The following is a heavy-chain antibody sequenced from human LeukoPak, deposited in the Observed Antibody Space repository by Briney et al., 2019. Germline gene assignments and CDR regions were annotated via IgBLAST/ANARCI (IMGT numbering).Heavy chain of an antibody. CDR1: GGPVSSSSYY. V-gene: IGHV4-39*07. CDR2: IYYAGDT. D-gene: IGHD6-19*01. CDR3: AREYSSGWYDY. Sequence: SGTLSLTCTVSGGPVSSSSYYWGWVRQSPEKGLECIGTIYYAGDTYYNPSLESRLTISVDTSKNQFSLKLSSVTAADTAVYYCAREYSSGWYDYWGQGTLVTVSS. J-gene: IGHJ4*02.